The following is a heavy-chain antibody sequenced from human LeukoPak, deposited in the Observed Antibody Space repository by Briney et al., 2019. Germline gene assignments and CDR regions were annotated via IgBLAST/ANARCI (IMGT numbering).Heavy chain of an antibody. CDR1: GYTFTSYG. Sequence: GASVKVSCKASGYTFTSYGISWVRQAPGQGLEWMGWISAYDGNTNYAQKLQGRVTMTTDTSTSTAYMELRSLRSEDTAVYYCATLVGHRSWFDPWGQGTLVTVSS. V-gene: IGHV1-18*01. D-gene: IGHD1-26*01. J-gene: IGHJ5*02. CDR3: ATLVGHRSWFDP. CDR2: ISAYDGNT.